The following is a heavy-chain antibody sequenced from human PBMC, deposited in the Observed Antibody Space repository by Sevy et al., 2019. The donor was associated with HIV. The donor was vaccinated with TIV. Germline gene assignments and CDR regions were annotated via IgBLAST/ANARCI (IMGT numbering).Heavy chain of an antibody. CDR2: ISGSGGST. J-gene: IGHJ4*02. V-gene: IGHV3-23*01. CDR3: TSVTVGSRVRGVIPYYFDY. Sequence: GGSLRLSCAASGFTFSSYAMSWVRQAPGKGLEWVSAISGSGGSTYYADSVKGRFTISRDHSKSMLYLQMNSLRAEDTAVYYCTSVTVGSRVRGVIPYYFDYWGQGTLVTVSS. D-gene: IGHD3-10*01. CDR1: GFTFSSYA.